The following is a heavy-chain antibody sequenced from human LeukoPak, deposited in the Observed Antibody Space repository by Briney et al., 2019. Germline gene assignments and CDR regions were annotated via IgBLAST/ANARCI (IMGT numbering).Heavy chain of an antibody. CDR3: ARDHRITYYYDSSGYYNAFDI. V-gene: IGHV1-69*13. D-gene: IGHD3-22*01. CDR1: GGTFSSYA. J-gene: IGHJ3*02. CDR2: IIPIFGTA. Sequence: GASVKVSCKASGGTFSSYAISWVRQAPGQGLEWMGGIIPIFGTANYAQKFQGRVTITADESTSTAYMELSSLRSEDTAVYYCARDHRITYYYDSSGYYNAFDIWGQGTMVTVSS.